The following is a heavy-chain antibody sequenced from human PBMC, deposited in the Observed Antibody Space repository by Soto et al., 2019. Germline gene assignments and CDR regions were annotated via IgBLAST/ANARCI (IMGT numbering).Heavy chain of an antibody. Sequence: EVQLLESGGGLVQPGGSLRLSCAASGFTFSSYAMSWVRQAPGKGLEWVSAISGSGGSTYYADSVKGRFTISRDNSKNTLYLQMNSLRAEDTAVYYCAKDLFQYGLGENWFAPWGQGTLVTVSS. V-gene: IGHV3-23*01. CDR2: ISGSGGST. J-gene: IGHJ5*02. D-gene: IGHD3-16*01. CDR3: AKDLFQYGLGENWFAP. CDR1: GFTFSSYA.